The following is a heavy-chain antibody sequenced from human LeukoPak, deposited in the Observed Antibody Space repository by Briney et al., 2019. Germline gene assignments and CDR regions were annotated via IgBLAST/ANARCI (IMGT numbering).Heavy chain of an antibody. Sequence: SETLSLTCTVPGGSISSYYWSWIRQPPGKGLEWIGYIYYSESTNYNPSLKSRVTISVDTSKNQFSLKVSSLTAADTAVYYCARLQRYYYDSSGHHYFDYWGQGTLVTVSS. D-gene: IGHD3-22*01. J-gene: IGHJ4*02. CDR3: ARLQRYYYDSSGHHYFDY. CDR1: GGSISSYY. CDR2: IYYSEST. V-gene: IGHV4-59*01.